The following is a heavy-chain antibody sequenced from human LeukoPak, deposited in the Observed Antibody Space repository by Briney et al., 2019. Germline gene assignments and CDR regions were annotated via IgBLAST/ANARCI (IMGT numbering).Heavy chain of an antibody. Sequence: GASVKVSCKASGGTFSSYAISWVRQAPGQGLEWMGGIIPIFGTANYAQKFQGRVTITADKSTSTAYMELSSLRSEDTAVYYCARDESLLGYCSGGSCYPGDYWGQGTLVTVSS. V-gene: IGHV1-69*06. CDR1: GGTFSSYA. CDR2: IIPIFGTA. CDR3: ARDESLLGYCSGGSCYPGDY. J-gene: IGHJ4*02. D-gene: IGHD2-15*01.